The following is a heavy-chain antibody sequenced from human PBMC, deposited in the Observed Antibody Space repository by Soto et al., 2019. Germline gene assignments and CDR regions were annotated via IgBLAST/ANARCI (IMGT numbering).Heavy chain of an antibody. D-gene: IGHD2-2*02. Sequence: SETLSLTCAVSGGSISSGGYSWSWIRQPPGRGLEWIGYIYHSGSTYYNPSPKSRVTISVDRSKNQFSLKLSSVTAADTAVYYCARDRWSCSSTSCYNSADFWLDPWGQGTLVT. CDR2: IYHSGST. CDR1: GGSISSGGYS. CDR3: ARDRWSCSSTSCYNSADFWLDP. V-gene: IGHV4-30-2*01. J-gene: IGHJ5*02.